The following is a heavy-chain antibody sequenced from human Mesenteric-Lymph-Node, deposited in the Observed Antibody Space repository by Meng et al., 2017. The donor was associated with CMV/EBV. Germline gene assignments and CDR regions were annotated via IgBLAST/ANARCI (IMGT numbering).Heavy chain of an antibody. Sequence: VYGGSFSGYSWSWIRQPPGKGLEWIGEINHSGSTNYNPSLKSRVTISVDTSKNQFSLKLSSVTAADTAVYYCARAMVRGAEDAFDIWGQGTMVTVSS. CDR2: INHSGST. J-gene: IGHJ3*02. V-gene: IGHV4-34*01. D-gene: IGHD3-10*01. CDR1: GGSFSGYS. CDR3: ARAMVRGAEDAFDI.